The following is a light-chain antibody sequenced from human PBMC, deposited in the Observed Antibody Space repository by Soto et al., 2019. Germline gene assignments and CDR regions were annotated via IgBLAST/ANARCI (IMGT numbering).Light chain of an antibody. CDR1: QSVLYSSNNKNY. CDR2: WAS. J-gene: IGKJ1*01. V-gene: IGKV4-1*01. Sequence: DIVMTQSPDSLAVSLGERATINCKSSQSVLYSSNNKNYIAWYQQKPGQPPKLLIYWASTRGSGVPARFSGSGSGTDFTLTISSLQAEDVAVYYCQQYYSTPPAFGQGTKVDIK. CDR3: QQYYSTPPA.